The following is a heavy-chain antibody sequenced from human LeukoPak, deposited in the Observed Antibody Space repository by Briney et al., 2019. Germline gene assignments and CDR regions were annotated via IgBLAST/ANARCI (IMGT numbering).Heavy chain of an antibody. CDR2: IRYDGSNK. V-gene: IGHV3-30*02. Sequence: GGSLRLSFAASGFTFSSYGMHWVRQAPGKGLEWVAFIRYDGSNKYCADSVKGRFTISRDNSKNTLYLQMNSLRAEDTAVYYCAQDHIVLMVYAQGLDYWGQGTLVTVSS. D-gene: IGHD2-8*01. J-gene: IGHJ4*02. CDR3: AQDHIVLMVYAQGLDY. CDR1: GFTFSSYG.